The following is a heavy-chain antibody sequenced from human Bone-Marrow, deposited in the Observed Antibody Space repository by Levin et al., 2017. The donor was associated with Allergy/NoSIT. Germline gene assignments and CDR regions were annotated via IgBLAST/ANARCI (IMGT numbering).Heavy chain of an antibody. CDR1: GYTFTGYY. CDR2: LNPNSGHT. V-gene: IGHV1-2*02. D-gene: IGHD3-10*01. J-gene: IGHJ5*02. CDR3: ARGDFFGTRGMDS. Sequence: ASVKVSCEASGYTFTGYYFQWVRQAPGQGLEWMGWLNPNSGHTDLAPKFQGRITMTRDTSIDTAYMEVTTLTSDDTAVYYCARGDFFGTRGMDSWGPGTLVIVSS.